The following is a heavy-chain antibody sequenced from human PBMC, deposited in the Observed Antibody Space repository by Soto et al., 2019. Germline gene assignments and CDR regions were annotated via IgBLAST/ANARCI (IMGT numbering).Heavy chain of an antibody. V-gene: IGHV1-18*01. D-gene: IGHD3-22*01. CDR3: ARATMNYYYYGMDV. CDR2: ISAYNGNT. CDR1: GYTFTSYG. Sequence: GASVKVSCKASGYTFTSYGISWVRQAPGQGLEWMGWISAYNGNTNYAQKLQGRVTMTTDTSTSTASMELSRLRSDDTAVYYCARATMNYYYYGMDVWGQGTTVTVSS. J-gene: IGHJ6*02.